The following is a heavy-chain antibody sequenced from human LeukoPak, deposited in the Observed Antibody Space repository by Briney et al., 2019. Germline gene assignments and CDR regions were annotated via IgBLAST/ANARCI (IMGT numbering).Heavy chain of an antibody. J-gene: IGHJ6*02. CDR3: ARFRRQTYYYDSSGYSDGMDV. Sequence: GESLKISCKGSGYSFTSYWIGWVRQMPGKGLEWMGIIYPGDSDTRYSPSFQGQVTISADKSISTAYLQWSSLKASDTAMYYCARFRRQTYYYDSSGYSDGMDVWGQGTTVTVSS. D-gene: IGHD3-22*01. CDR2: IYPGDSDT. V-gene: IGHV5-51*01. CDR1: GYSFTSYW.